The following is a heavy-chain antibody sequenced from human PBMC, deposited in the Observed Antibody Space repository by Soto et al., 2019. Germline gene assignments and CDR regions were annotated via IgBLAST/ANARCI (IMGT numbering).Heavy chain of an antibody. CDR2: INPNSGGT. J-gene: IGHJ6*02. Sequence: ASVKLSCKASGYTFTGYYMHWVRQAPGQGLEWMGWINPNSGGTNYAQKFQGWVTMTRDTSISTAYMKLSRLRSDDTAVYYFARCLPDFTTADLSKGAYGMDVWGQGTTVTVSS. V-gene: IGHV1-2*04. CDR1: GYTFTGYY. CDR3: ARCLPDFTTADLSKGAYGMDV. D-gene: IGHD3-3*01.